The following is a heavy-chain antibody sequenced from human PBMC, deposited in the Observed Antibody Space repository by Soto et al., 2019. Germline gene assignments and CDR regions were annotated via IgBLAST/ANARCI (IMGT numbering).Heavy chain of an antibody. J-gene: IGHJ5*02. CDR1: GGSISEKY. CDR3: VASLAAPGLNWLDP. V-gene: IGHV4-4*07. CDR2: IFANGHT. D-gene: IGHD6-13*01. Sequence: SETLSLTCIVSGGSISEKYWNWVRQPPGKGLEWIGLIFANGHTDYNPSLKSRVTMSVDASKNQFSLRLTSMTAADTAVYYCVASLAAPGLNWLDPWGRGTLVTVSS.